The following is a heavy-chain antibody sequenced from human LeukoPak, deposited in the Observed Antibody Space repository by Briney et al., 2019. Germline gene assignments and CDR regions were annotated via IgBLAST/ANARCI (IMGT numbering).Heavy chain of an antibody. Sequence: PGGSLRLSCAASGFTFTNYWMHRVRQAPGKGLEWVSSISGSGSSTYYADSVKGRFTISTDNSKNTLYLQMNSLRAEDTAVYYCAKISGYYKSLDYWGQGTLVTVSS. J-gene: IGHJ4*02. CDR3: AKISGYYKSLDY. V-gene: IGHV3-23*01. D-gene: IGHD3-22*01. CDR1: GFTFTNYW. CDR2: ISGSGSST.